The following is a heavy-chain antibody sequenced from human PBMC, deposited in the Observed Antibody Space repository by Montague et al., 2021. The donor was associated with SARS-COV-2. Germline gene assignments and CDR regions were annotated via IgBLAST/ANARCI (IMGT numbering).Heavy chain of an antibody. Sequence: SLRLSCAASGFIFRHYAMSWVRQAPGKGLGWVSGISTSGDYTCYADSLKGRFTISRDNSRNTLYLQMNSLRAEDTAIYYCAKDREMDYSADYWGQGTLVTVSS. J-gene: IGHJ4*02. V-gene: IGHV3-23*01. CDR2: ISTSGDYT. CDR3: AKDREMDYSADY. D-gene: IGHD5-24*01. CDR1: GFIFRHYA.